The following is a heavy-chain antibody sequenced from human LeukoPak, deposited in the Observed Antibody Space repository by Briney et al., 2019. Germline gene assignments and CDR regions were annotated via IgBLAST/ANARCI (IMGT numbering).Heavy chain of an antibody. D-gene: IGHD2-21*01. Sequence: GGSLRLSCAASGFTFSSYAMSWVRQAPGKGLEWVSSISGSGGSTYYADSVKGRFTISRDNSKNTLYLQMNSLRAEDAAVYFCAKAPVTSCRGAYCYPFDSWGQGTLVTVSS. V-gene: IGHV3-23*01. J-gene: IGHJ4*02. CDR3: AKAPVTSCRGAYCYPFDS. CDR2: ISGSGGST. CDR1: GFTFSSYA.